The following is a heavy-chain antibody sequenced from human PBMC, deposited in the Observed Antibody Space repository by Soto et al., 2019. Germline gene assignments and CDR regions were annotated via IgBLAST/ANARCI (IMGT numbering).Heavy chain of an antibody. CDR3: AKDVGFSISWYLDY. V-gene: IGHV3-30*18. CDR2: ISYDGRNK. D-gene: IGHD6-13*01. J-gene: IGHJ4*02. CDR1: GFSFSSYG. Sequence: QVQLVESGGGVVQPGRSLRLSCAASGFSFSSYGMHWVRQAPGKGLKWVAVISYDGRNKYYADSVKGRFTISRDNSKSTLYLQMNSPRAEDTAVYYCAKDVGFSISWYLDYWGPGTLVTVSS.